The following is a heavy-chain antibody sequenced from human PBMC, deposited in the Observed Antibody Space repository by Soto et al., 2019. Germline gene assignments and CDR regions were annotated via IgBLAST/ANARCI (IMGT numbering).Heavy chain of an antibody. CDR1: GGTFSSYA. CDR2: IIPIFGTA. D-gene: IGHD6-19*01. CDR3: ARGGIAVAGANYYYYGMDV. V-gene: IGHV1-69*13. Sequence: GASVKVSCKASGGTFSSYAISWVRQAPGQGLVWMGGIIPIFGTANYAQKFQGRVTITADESTSTAYMELSSLRSEDTAVYYCARGGIAVAGANYYYYGMDVWGQGTTVTVSS. J-gene: IGHJ6*02.